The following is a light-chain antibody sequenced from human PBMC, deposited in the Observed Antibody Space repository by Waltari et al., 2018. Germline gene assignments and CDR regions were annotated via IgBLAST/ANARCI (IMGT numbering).Light chain of an antibody. CDR2: GAS. CDR3: QQYNNWPGT. Sequence: DIVMTQSPATLSVSPGERATLSCSASQSVSSNLAWYQQKPGQAPRLLIYGASTRATGIPARFTGSGSGTEFTLTISSMQSEDFAVYYCQQYNNWPGTFGQGTKVEIK. CDR1: QSVSSN. V-gene: IGKV3-15*01. J-gene: IGKJ1*01.